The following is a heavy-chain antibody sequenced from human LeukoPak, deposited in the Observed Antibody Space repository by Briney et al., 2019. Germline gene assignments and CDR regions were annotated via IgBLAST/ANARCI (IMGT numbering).Heavy chain of an antibody. CDR1: GGFISSGGYY. Sequence: SETLSLTCTVSGGFISSGGYYWSWIRQPPGKGLEWIGYIYHSGSTYYNPSLKSRVTISVDRSKNQFSLKLSSVTAADTAVYYCARGGTYSSSWSKFDPWGQGTLVTVSS. CDR3: ARGGTYSSSWSKFDP. D-gene: IGHD6-13*01. V-gene: IGHV4-30-2*01. J-gene: IGHJ5*02. CDR2: IYHSGST.